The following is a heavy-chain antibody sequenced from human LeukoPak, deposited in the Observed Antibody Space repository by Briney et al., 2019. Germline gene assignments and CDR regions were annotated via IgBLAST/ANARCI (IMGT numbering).Heavy chain of an antibody. V-gene: IGHV3-48*04. CDR1: GFTFSSYS. CDR3: ARDPVGATAGFDY. J-gene: IGHJ4*02. D-gene: IGHD1-26*01. CDR2: ISSSSSTI. Sequence: PGGSLRLSCAASGFTFSSYSMNWVRQAPGKGLEWVSYISSSSSTIYYADSVKGRFTISRDNAKDSLYLQMNSLRAEDTAVYYCARDPVGATAGFDYWSQGTLVTVSS.